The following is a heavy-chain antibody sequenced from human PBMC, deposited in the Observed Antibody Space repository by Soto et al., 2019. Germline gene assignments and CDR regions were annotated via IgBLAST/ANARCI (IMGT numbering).Heavy chain of an antibody. CDR1: GGSISSYY. Sequence: QVQLQESGPGLVKPSETLSLTCTVSGGSISSYYWSWIRQPPGKGLEWIGYIYYSGSTNYNPSLKSRVTISVDTSKNQFSLKLSSVTAADTAVYYCARAFPGGGWFDPWGQGTLVTVSS. CDR3: ARAFPGGGWFDP. V-gene: IGHV4-59*01. CDR2: IYYSGST. J-gene: IGHJ5*02. D-gene: IGHD3-16*01.